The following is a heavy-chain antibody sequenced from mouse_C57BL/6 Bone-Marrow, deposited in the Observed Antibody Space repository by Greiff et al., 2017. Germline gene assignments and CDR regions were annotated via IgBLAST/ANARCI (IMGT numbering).Heavy chain of an antibody. D-gene: IGHD4-1*01. CDR3: ARGLTGTDY. CDR1: GYTFTSYW. Sequence: QVQLQQPGAELVMPGASVKLSCKASGYTFTSYWMHWVKQRPGQGLEWIGEIDPSDSYTNYNQKFKGKSTLTVDKSSSTAYMQLSSLTSEDSAVYYCARGLTGTDYWGQGTTRTVSS. CDR2: IDPSDSYT. J-gene: IGHJ2*01. V-gene: IGHV1-69*01.